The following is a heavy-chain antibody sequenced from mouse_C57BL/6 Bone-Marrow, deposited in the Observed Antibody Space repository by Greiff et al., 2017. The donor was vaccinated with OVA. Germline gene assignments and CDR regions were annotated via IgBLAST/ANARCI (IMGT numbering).Heavy chain of an antibody. CDR3: ARLRRYYYAMDY. CDR2: IHPNSGST. CDR1: GYTFTSYW. Sequence: QVQLQQPGAELVKPGASVKLSCKASGYTFTSYWMHWVKQRPGQGLEWIGMIHPNSGSTKYNEKFKSKATLTVDKSSSTAYMQLSSLTSEDSAVYYCARLRRYYYAMDYWGQGTSVTVSS. J-gene: IGHJ4*01. V-gene: IGHV1-64*01. D-gene: IGHD1-1*01.